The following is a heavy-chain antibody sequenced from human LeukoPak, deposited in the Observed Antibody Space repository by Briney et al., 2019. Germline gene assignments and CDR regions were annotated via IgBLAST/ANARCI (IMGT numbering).Heavy chain of an antibody. Sequence: GGSLRLSCTASGFTFSTFAMHWVRQAPGKGLECVAVISNDGSDKYYPDSVKGRFTVSRDRSENTLYLQLNSLRAEDTAVYYCAGGTYYYDTRGYYSGGLDYWGQGTLVTVSS. CDR1: GFTFSTFA. J-gene: IGHJ4*02. CDR3: AGGTYYYDTRGYYSGGLDY. V-gene: IGHV3-30*04. D-gene: IGHD3-22*01. CDR2: ISNDGSDK.